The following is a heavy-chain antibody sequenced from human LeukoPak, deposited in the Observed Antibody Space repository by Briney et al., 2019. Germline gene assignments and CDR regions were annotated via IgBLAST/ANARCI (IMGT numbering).Heavy chain of an antibody. J-gene: IGHJ6*02. CDR3: ARVVRPTVTHYYYYGMDV. Sequence: SETLSLTCAVYGGSFSGYYWSWIRQPPGKGLEWIGEINHIGSTNHNPSLKSRVTISVDTSKNQFSLKLSSVTAADTAVYYCARVVRPTVTHYYYYGMDVWGQGTTVTVSS. V-gene: IGHV4-34*01. CDR1: GGSFSGYY. D-gene: IGHD4-11*01. CDR2: INHIGST.